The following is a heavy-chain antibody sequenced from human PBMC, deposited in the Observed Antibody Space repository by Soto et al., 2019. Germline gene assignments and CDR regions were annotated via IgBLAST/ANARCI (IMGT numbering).Heavy chain of an antibody. V-gene: IGHV1-69*13. CDR1: GGTFSSYA. CDR3: ARMYYYDSSGYLSPPYGMDV. J-gene: IGHJ6*02. CDR2: IIPIFGTA. D-gene: IGHD3-22*01. Sequence: ASVKVSCKASGGTFSSYAISWVRQAPGQGLEWMGGIIPIFGTANYAQKFQGRATITADESTSTAYMELSSLRSEDTAVYYCARMYYYDSSGYLSPPYGMDVWGQGTTVTVSS.